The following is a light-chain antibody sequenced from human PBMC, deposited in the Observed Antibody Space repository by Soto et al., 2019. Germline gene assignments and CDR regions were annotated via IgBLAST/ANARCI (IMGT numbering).Light chain of an antibody. V-gene: IGKV1-39*01. J-gene: IGKJ1*01. CDR2: AAS. CDR3: QQSYSTPWT. CDR1: QSISSY. Sequence: DIQMTQSPSSLSASVGDRVTITCRASQSISSYLNWYQQKPGKAPKLLIYAASSLQSGVPPRFSGSGSGTDFTLTISSLHPEDFATYYCQQSYSTPWTFGQGTKVEIK.